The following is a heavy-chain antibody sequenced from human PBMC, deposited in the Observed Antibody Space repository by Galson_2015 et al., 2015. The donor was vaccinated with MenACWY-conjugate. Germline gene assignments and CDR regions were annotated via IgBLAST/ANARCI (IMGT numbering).Heavy chain of an antibody. D-gene: IGHD1-26*01. CDR3: AKDHLSGSYYFPFDY. CDR1: GFTFSSYA. CDR2: ISGSGGST. Sequence: SLRLSCAASGFTFSSYAMSWVRQAPGKGLEWVSAISGSGGSTYYADSVKGRFTISRDNSKNTLYLQMNSLRAEDTAVYYCAKDHLSGSYYFPFDYWGQGTLVTVSS. V-gene: IGHV3-23*01. J-gene: IGHJ4*02.